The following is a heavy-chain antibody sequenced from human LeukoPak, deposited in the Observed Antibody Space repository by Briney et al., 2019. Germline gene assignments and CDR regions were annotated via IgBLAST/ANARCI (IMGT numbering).Heavy chain of an antibody. V-gene: IGHV3-49*04. CDR3: TRDIYESAGYYFDY. J-gene: IGHJ4*02. Sequence: GGSLRLSCTASGFPFADYAMSWVRQAPGKGLGWVGLIRSKTYAGGTTEYAAPVKGRFTISRDVSASVVYLQMNSLKTEDAGVYYCTRDIYESAGYYFDYWGQGTLVTVSS. CDR2: IRSKTYAGGTT. D-gene: IGHD3-22*01. CDR1: GFPFADYA.